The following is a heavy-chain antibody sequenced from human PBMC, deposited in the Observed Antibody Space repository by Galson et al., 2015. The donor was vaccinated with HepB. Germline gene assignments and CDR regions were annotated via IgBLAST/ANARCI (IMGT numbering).Heavy chain of an antibody. V-gene: IGHV1-69*13. J-gene: IGHJ6*03. CDR2: IIPIFGTA. CDR3: ARDRDLYCTNGVCGYYYYYYMDV. D-gene: IGHD2-8*01. CDR1: GGTFSSYA. Sequence: SVKVSCKASGGTFSSYAISWVRQAPGQGLEWMGGIIPIFGTANYAQKFQGRVTITADESTSTAYMELSSLRSEDTAVYYCARDRDLYCTNGVCGYYYYYYMDVWGKGTTVTVSS.